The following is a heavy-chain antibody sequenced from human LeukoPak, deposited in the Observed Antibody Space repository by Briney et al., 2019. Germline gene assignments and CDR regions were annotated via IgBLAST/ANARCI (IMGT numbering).Heavy chain of an antibody. J-gene: IGHJ6*02. CDR3: ARRDFTIFGVVPPYYGMDV. D-gene: IGHD3-3*01. Sequence: SVKVSCKASGGTFSSYAISWVRQAPGQGLEWMGGIIPIFGTANYAQKFQGRVTITADESTSTAYMELSSLRSEDTAVYYCARRDFTIFGVVPPYYGMDVWGQGTTVTVSS. V-gene: IGHV1-69*13. CDR2: IIPIFGTA. CDR1: GGTFSSYA.